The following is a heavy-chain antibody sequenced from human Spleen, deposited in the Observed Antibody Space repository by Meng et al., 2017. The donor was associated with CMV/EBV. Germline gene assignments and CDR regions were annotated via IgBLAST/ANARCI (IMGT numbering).Heavy chain of an antibody. J-gene: IGHJ4*01. Sequence: GSFRVYYWSWIRQPPGKGLEWIGEINHSGSTNYNPSLKSRVTISVDTSKNQFSLKLSSVTAADTAVYYCARGRRYDFWSGYQSPYFYWGQEPWSPSPQ. CDR2: INHSGST. V-gene: IGHV4-34*01. D-gene: IGHD3-3*01. CDR3: ARGRRYDFWSGYQSPYFY. CDR1: GSFRVYY.